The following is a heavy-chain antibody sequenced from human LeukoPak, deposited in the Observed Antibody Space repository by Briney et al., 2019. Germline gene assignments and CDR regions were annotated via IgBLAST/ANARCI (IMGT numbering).Heavy chain of an antibody. J-gene: IGHJ5*02. Sequence: GGSLRLSCAASGFTFSSYWMSWVRQAPGKGLEWVSVIYSGGSTYYADSVKGRFTISRDNSKNTLYLQMNSLRAEDTAVYYCARDWEVVPGQNWFDPWGQGTLVTVSS. D-gene: IGHD2-2*01. CDR1: GFTFSSYW. CDR2: IYSGGST. V-gene: IGHV3-66*01. CDR3: ARDWEVVPGQNWFDP.